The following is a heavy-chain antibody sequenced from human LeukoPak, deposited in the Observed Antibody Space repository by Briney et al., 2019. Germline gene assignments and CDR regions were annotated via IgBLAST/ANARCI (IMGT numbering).Heavy chain of an antibody. CDR3: ATNLNCSSTSCYPIPGYFDY. D-gene: IGHD2-2*01. CDR2: IIPIFGTA. Sequence: SVKVSCKASGGTFSSYAISWVRQAPGQGLEWMGGIIPIFGTANYAQKFQGRVTITADESTSTAYMELSSLRSEDTAVYYCATNLNCSSTSCYPIPGYFDYWGQGTLVTVSS. CDR1: GGTFSSYA. J-gene: IGHJ4*02. V-gene: IGHV1-69*13.